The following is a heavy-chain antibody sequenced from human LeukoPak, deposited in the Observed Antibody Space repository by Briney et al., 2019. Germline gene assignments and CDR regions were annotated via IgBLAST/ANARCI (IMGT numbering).Heavy chain of an antibody. Sequence: PSETLSLTCTVSGGSISSGGYYWTWIRQYPGKGLEWIGYIYNSGTTYYNPSLQSRVTISGDTSKNQFSLKLSSVTAADTAVYYCARPPFTPAGTNETVDYWGQGTLVTVSS. CDR3: ARPPFTPAGTNETVDY. CDR2: IYNSGTT. V-gene: IGHV4-31*03. J-gene: IGHJ4*02. D-gene: IGHD6-13*01. CDR1: GGSISSGGYY.